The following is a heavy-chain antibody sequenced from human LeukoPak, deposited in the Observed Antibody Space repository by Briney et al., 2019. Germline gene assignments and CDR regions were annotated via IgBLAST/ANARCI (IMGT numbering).Heavy chain of an antibody. CDR1: GFTFSAYS. CDR2: ISSTSSYI. Sequence: TGGSLRLSCAASGFTFSAYSMNWVRQAPGKGLEWVSSISSTSSYIYYSDSVKGRFTISRDNAKNSLFLQMNSLRAEDTAVHYCAGGSSRNSYYFDFWGQGILVTVSS. D-gene: IGHD3-10*01. CDR3: AGGSSRNSYYFDF. J-gene: IGHJ4*02. V-gene: IGHV3-21*01.